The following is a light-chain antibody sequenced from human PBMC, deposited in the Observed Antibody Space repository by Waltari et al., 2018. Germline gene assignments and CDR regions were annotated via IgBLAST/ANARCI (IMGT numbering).Light chain of an antibody. CDR1: SSSGGCSHY. Sequence: QSALTQPASVSGSPGQAITIPCTGTSSSGGCSHYVSWYQQTPGKAPKLMIYDVSKRPSGVSNRFSGSRSGNTASLTISGLQAEDESDYYCSSYTNTNSWLFGGGTKLTVL. J-gene: IGLJ3*02. V-gene: IGLV2-14*01. CDR3: SSYTNTNSWL. CDR2: DVS.